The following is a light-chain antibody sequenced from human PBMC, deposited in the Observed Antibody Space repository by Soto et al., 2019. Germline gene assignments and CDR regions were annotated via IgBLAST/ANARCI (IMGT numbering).Light chain of an antibody. Sequence: DIVMTQSPLSLPVTPGEPASISCRSSQSLLHSNGYNYLDWYLQKPGQSPQLLIYLGSNRASGVADRLSGSGSGADFTLKSSRVEAEDVGVYYCMQALQTPWTFGQGTKVEIK. CDR1: QSLLHSNGYNY. CDR2: LGS. CDR3: MQALQTPWT. J-gene: IGKJ1*01. V-gene: IGKV2-28*01.